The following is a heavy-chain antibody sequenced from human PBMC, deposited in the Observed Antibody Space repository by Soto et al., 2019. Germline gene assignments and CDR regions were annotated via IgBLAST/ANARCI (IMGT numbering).Heavy chain of an antibody. Sequence: SETLSLTCTVSGCSISSGDYYWRWIRQPPGKGLEWIGYIYYSGGTYYNPSLKSRVTISVDTSKNQFSLKLSSVTAADTAVYYCARLVQLLQGRWFDPWGQGTLVT. D-gene: IGHD2-15*01. J-gene: IGHJ5*02. CDR1: GCSISSGDYY. CDR3: ARLVQLLQGRWFDP. CDR2: IYYSGGT. V-gene: IGHV4-30-4*01.